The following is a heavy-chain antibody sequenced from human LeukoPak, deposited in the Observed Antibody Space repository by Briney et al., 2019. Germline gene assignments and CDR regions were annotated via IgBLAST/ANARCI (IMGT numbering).Heavy chain of an antibody. D-gene: IGHD5-18*01. CDR2: FDVIDSET. V-gene: IGHV1-24*01. J-gene: IGHJ4*02. Sequence: ASVKVFCTVSGSSLSELSLYWVRQAPGKGLEWMGGFDVIDSETFYAQKFQGRVTMTEDSSTDTAYMELRSLTSDDTAFYYCAAGRAYSLLDYWGQGTLVTVSS. CDR1: GSSLSELS. CDR3: AAGRAYSLLDY.